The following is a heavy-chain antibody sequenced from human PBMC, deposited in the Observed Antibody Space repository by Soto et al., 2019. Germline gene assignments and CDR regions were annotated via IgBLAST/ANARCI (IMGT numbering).Heavy chain of an antibody. CDR3: VRELGLAY. CDR2: IWFDESDN. CDR1: GFNFNTYG. Sequence: GGSLRLSCVASGFNFNTYGMHWVRQAPGKGLEWVAVIWFDESDNYYADSVKGRFTIARDNGQNSLSLQINSLRVEDTAVYYCVRELGLAYWGQGALVTVSS. D-gene: IGHD7-27*01. V-gene: IGHV3-33*01. J-gene: IGHJ4*02.